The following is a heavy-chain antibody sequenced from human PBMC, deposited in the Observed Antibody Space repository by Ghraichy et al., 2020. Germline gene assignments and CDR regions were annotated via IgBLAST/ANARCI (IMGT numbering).Heavy chain of an antibody. CDR2: IYYSRST. D-gene: IGHD2-15*01. V-gene: IGHV4-39*01. Sequence: SETLSLTCTVSGCSISSCTYYWGWIRQPPGKGLEWIGSIYYSRSTYYNPSLKSRVTISVDTSKNQFSLKLSSVTAADTAVYYCARARLLAYYFDYWGQGTLVTVSS. J-gene: IGHJ4*02. CDR3: ARARLLAYYFDY. CDR1: GCSISSCTYY.